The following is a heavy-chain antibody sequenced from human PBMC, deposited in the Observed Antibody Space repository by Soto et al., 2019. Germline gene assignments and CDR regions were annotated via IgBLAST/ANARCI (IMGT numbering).Heavy chain of an antibody. CDR2: IYYSGST. Sequence: SETLSLTCAVYGGSFSGYYWSWIRQPPGKGLEWIGYIYYSGSTDYNPSLKSRVTISVDTSKNQFSLKLRSVTAADTAVYYCARDSYNFDDWGQGILVTVSS. CDR3: ARDSYNFDD. CDR1: GGSFSGYY. D-gene: IGHD5-18*01. V-gene: IGHV4-59*01. J-gene: IGHJ4*02.